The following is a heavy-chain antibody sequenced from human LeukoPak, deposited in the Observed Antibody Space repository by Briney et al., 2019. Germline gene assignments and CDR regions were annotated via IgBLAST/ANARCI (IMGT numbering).Heavy chain of an antibody. CDR2: VSSHGNDG. Sequence: AGGSLRLSCAVSEFTFSHFAMHWARQAPGKGLEWVAVVSSHGNDGYYADSVKGRFTISRGNPKNTLYLQIDSLRAEDTAIYYCTRDAYNFNDFDYWGQGTLVTVSS. J-gene: IGHJ4*02. CDR1: EFTFSHFA. D-gene: IGHD5-24*01. CDR3: TRDAYNFNDFDY. V-gene: IGHV3-30*01.